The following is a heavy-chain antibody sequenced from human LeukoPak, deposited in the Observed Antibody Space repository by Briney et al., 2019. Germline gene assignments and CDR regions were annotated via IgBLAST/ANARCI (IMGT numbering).Heavy chain of an antibody. D-gene: IGHD3-22*01. J-gene: IGHJ4*02. V-gene: IGHV1-24*01. CDR1: GYTFPELS. Sequence: EASVKVSCKVSGYTFPELSMHWVRQAPGKGLEWMGGFDPEDGETIYAQKFQGRVTMTEDTSTDTAYMELSSLRSEDTAVYYCATSHLGGYYDSSGYYSFDYWGQGTLVTVSS. CDR2: FDPEDGET. CDR3: ATSHLGGYYDSSGYYSFDY.